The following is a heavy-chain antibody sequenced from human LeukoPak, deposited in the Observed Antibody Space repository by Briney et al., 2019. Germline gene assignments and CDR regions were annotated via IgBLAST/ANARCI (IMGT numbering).Heavy chain of an antibody. Sequence: PSETLSLTCTVSGGSISSYYWSWIRQPPGKGLEWIGYIYYSGSTNYNPSLKSRVTISVDTSKNQFSLKLSSVTAADTAVYYCARDGYSSGWNDAFDIWGQGTMVTVSS. CDR2: IYYSGST. V-gene: IGHV4-59*01. D-gene: IGHD6-19*01. J-gene: IGHJ3*02. CDR1: GGSISSYY. CDR3: ARDGYSSGWNDAFDI.